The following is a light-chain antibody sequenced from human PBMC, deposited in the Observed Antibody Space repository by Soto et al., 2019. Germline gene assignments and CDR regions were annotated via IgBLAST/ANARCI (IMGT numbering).Light chain of an antibody. CDR2: KAS. CDR1: QSINSW. CDR3: QQYAIPPMS. J-gene: IGKJ5*01. V-gene: IGKV1-5*03. Sequence: DLQMTQSPSTLSASVGDSVTITCRASQSINSWLAWYQQKPGKAPNLLISKASTLNSGVPSRFSGSGSGAELTITISSLQPDDAETYFGQQYAIPPMSFGQGTRLEIK.